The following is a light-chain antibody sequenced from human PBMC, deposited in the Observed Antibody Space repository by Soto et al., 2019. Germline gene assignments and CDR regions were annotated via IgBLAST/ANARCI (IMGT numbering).Light chain of an antibody. CDR1: HSISNY. J-gene: IGKJ3*01. Sequence: EIQMTQFPTPLSASVGDKVTITCRASHSISNYLNWYQQKPGKAPKLLIFAASNLQSGVPSRFSGSGSGTDFTLTISSLQPEDFATYYCQESYNTLTFTLGPGTKVDIK. V-gene: IGKV1-39*01. CDR3: QESYNTLTFT. CDR2: AAS.